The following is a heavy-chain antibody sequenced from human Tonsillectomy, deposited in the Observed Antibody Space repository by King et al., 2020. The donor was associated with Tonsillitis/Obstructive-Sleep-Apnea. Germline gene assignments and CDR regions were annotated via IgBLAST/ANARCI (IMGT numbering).Heavy chain of an antibody. V-gene: IGHV3-30*04. J-gene: IGHJ6*03. D-gene: IGHD2-2*01. CDR1: RFTFSSYA. Sequence: VQLVESGGGVVQPGRSLRLSCAASRFTFSSYAMHWVRQAPGKGLEWVAVISYDGSNKYYADSVKGRFTISRDNSKNTLYLQMNSLRAEDTAVYYCARGGYCSSTSCPEGYYYYYMDVWGKGTTVTVSS. CDR3: ARGGYCSSTSCPEGYYYYYMDV. CDR2: ISYDGSNK.